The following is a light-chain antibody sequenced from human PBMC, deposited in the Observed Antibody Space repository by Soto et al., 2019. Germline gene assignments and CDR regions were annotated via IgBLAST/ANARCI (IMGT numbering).Light chain of an antibody. CDR2: KAF. J-gene: IGKJ1*01. CDR1: QSISSR. Sequence: DIQMTQSPSTLSASVGDRVTITCRASQSISSRLAWYQQNPGKVPKLVLYKAFKLESGVPSRFSGSGSGTEFTLTISSLQPDDFATYYCQQYDNYSWTFGQGTKVEI. CDR3: QQYDNYSWT. V-gene: IGKV1-5*03.